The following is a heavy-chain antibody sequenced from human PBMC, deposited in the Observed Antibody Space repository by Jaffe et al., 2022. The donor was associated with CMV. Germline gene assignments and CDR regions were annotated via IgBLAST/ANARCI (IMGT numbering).Heavy chain of an antibody. D-gene: IGHD3-22*01. CDR3: ARVEYYDSSGYSPYFDY. Sequence: QVQLVQSGAEVKKPGASVKVSCKASGYTFTSYGISWVRQAPGQGLEWMGWISAYNGNTNYAQKLQGRVTMTTDTSTSTAYMELRSLRSDDTAVYYCARVEYYDSSGYSPYFDYWGQGTLVTVSS. J-gene: IGHJ4*02. CDR2: ISAYNGNT. CDR1: GYTFTSYG. V-gene: IGHV1-18*04.